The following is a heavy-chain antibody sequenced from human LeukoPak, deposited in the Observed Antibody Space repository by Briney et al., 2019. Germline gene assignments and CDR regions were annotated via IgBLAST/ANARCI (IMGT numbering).Heavy chain of an antibody. J-gene: IGHJ5*02. Sequence: SETLSLTCAVYGGSFSGYYWSWVRQPPGKGLEWIGEINHSGSTNYNPSLKSRVTISVDKSKNQFSLKLSSVTAADTAVYYCTRDRIAAAGTINWFDPWGQGTLVTVSS. CDR1: GGSFSGYY. CDR2: INHSGST. V-gene: IGHV4-34*01. D-gene: IGHD6-13*01. CDR3: TRDRIAAAGTINWFDP.